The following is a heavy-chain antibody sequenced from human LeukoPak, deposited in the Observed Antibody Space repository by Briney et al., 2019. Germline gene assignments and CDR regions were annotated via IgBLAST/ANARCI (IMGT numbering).Heavy chain of an antibody. CDR3: AKDRPYYDSSGYTDPALDY. J-gene: IGHJ4*02. D-gene: IGHD3-22*01. CDR2: IRYDGSNK. V-gene: IGHV3-30*02. Sequence: GGSLRLSCAASGFTFSSYGMHWVRQAPGKGLEWVAFIRYDGSNKYYADSVKGRFTISRDNSKNTLYLQMNSLRAKDTAVYYCAKDRPYYDSSGYTDPALDYWGQGTLVTVSS. CDR1: GFTFSSYG.